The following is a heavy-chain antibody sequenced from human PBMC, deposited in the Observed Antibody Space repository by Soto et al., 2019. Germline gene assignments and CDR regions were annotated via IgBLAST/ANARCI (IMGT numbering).Heavy chain of an antibody. Sequence: PSETLSLTCSVSGGSISSKSYSWGWIRQPPGKGLEWIGTFYYSENTNYNPSLKSRVTISVDKSKNQFSLKLSSVTAADTAVYYCARESFNYYDSRRKYYFDYWGQGTLVTVSS. CDR1: GGSISSKSYS. CDR3: ARESFNYYDSRRKYYFDY. D-gene: IGHD3-22*01. V-gene: IGHV4-39*07. J-gene: IGHJ4*02. CDR2: FYYSENT.